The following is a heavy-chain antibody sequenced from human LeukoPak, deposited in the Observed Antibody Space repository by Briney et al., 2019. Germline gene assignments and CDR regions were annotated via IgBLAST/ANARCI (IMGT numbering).Heavy chain of an antibody. CDR2: ISYDGSNK. J-gene: IGHJ4*02. Sequence: GGSLRLSCAASGFAFSSYGMHWVRQAPGKGLEWVSVISYDGSNKYYADSVKGRFTISRDNSKNTLYLQMNSLRAEDTAVYYGASPRDYYYDSSGYYPHFDYWGQGTLVTVSS. V-gene: IGHV3-30*19. CDR3: ASPRDYYYDSSGYYPHFDY. CDR1: GFAFSSYG. D-gene: IGHD3-22*01.